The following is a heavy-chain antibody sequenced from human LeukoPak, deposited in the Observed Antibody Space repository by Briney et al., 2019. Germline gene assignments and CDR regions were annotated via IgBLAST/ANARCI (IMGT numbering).Heavy chain of an antibody. Sequence: SETLSLTCTVSGGSISSYYWSWIRQPPGKGLEWIGYIYYSGSTNYNPSLKSRVTISVDTSKNQFSLKLSSVTAADTAVYYCARLRYYYDSSGYPVYYFDSWAREPWSPSPQ. CDR3: ARLRYYYDSSGYPVYYFDS. J-gene: IGHJ4*02. CDR1: GGSISSYY. V-gene: IGHV4-59*08. D-gene: IGHD3-22*01. CDR2: IYYSGST.